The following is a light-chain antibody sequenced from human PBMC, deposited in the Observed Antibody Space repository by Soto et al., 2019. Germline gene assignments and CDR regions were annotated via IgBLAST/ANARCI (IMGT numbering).Light chain of an antibody. CDR2: LNSDGSH. J-gene: IGLJ3*02. CDR1: SGHSSYA. Sequence: QSLLTQSPSASASLGASVKLTCTLSSGHSSYAIAWHQQQPEKGPRYLMKLNSDGSHSKGDGIPDRFSGSSSGAVRYLTISSLQSEDEADYYCQTWGTGIQVFGGGTKVTVL. CDR3: QTWGTGIQV. V-gene: IGLV4-69*01.